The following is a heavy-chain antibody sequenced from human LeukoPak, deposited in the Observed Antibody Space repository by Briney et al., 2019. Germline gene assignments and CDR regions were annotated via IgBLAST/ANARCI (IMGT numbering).Heavy chain of an antibody. J-gene: IGHJ4*02. D-gene: IGHD4-17*01. CDR3: ARAGGPVTPYYFDY. Sequence: MTGGPLRLSCAASGFPFSSYSMNWVRQAPGKGLEWVSSVSSGSSYIYYADSVKGRFTISRDNAKNSLYLQMNSLRAEDTAVYYCARAGGPVTPYYFDYWGQGTLVTVSS. V-gene: IGHV3-21*01. CDR1: GFPFSSYS. CDR2: VSSGSSYI.